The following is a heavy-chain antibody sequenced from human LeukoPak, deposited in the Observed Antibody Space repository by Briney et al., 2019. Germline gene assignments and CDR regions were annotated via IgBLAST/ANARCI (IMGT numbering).Heavy chain of an antibody. CDR3: ARGIDILTRAEYWYFDL. J-gene: IGHJ2*01. D-gene: IGHD3-9*01. CDR2: INSDGNTA. Sequence: GGSLRLSCAGYGFIFSSYWMHWVRQAPGKGLVWVSRINSDGNTATYADSVKGRFTISRDNGKNTLYLQMNSLRADDTAVYYCARGIDILTRAEYWYFDLWGRGTLVTVSS. V-gene: IGHV3-74*03. CDR1: GFIFSSYW.